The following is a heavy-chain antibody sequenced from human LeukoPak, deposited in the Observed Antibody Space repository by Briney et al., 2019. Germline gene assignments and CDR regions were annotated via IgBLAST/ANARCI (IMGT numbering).Heavy chain of an antibody. CDR1: GFTFSSYG. J-gene: IGHJ4*02. V-gene: IGHV3-23*01. Sequence: GGSLRLSCAASGFTFSSYGMSWVRQAPGKGLEWVSAISGSGGSTYYADSVKGRFTISRGNSKNTLYLQMNSLRAEDTAVYYCAKVVWDYYDSSGYAEWGQGTLVTVSS. CDR2: ISGSGGST. D-gene: IGHD3-22*01. CDR3: AKVVWDYYDSSGYAE.